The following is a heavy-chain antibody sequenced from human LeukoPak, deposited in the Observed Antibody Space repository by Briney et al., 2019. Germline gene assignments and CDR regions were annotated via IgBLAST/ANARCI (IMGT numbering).Heavy chain of an antibody. J-gene: IGHJ5*02. Sequence: SETLSLTCPVSGGSITPYFWNWIRQPPGKGLEWIGYIYYSGSTNYNPSLKSRVTISVDTSKNQVSLRLRSVTAADTAVYYCARADTQLPDRWGQGTLVIVSS. CDR1: GGSITPYF. V-gene: IGHV4-59*01. D-gene: IGHD5-18*01. CDR2: IYYSGST. CDR3: ARADTQLPDR.